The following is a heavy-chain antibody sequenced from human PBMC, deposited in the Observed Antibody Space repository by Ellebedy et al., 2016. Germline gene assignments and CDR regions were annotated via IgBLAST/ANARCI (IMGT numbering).Heavy chain of an antibody. Sequence: GGSLRLSXAASGFTFSSYSMNWVRQAPGKGLEWVSSISSSSSYIYYADSVKGRFTISRDNAKNSLYLQMNSLRAEDTAVYYCARVGPSGDYDWYFDLWGRGTLVTVSS. CDR2: ISSSSSYI. D-gene: IGHD4-17*01. CDR3: ARVGPSGDYDWYFDL. J-gene: IGHJ2*01. CDR1: GFTFSSYS. V-gene: IGHV3-21*01.